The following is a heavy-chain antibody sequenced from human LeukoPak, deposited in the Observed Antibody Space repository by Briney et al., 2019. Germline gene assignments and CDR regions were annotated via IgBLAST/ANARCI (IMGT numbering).Heavy chain of an antibody. CDR2: IKRKTDGGTT. D-gene: IGHD7-27*01. CDR3: TTTGDPGFDY. V-gene: IGHV3-15*01. Sequence: PGGSLRLSCAASGFTFSDAWMSWVRQAPGKGLEWVGRIKRKTDGGTTDYAAPVKGRFTISRDDSKSTLYLQMNSLKTEDTAVYYCTTTGDPGFDYWGQGTLVTVSS. J-gene: IGHJ4*02. CDR1: GFTFSDAW.